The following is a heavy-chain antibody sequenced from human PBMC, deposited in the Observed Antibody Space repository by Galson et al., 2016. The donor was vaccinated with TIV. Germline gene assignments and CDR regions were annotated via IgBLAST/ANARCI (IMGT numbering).Heavy chain of an antibody. J-gene: IGHJ4*02. CDR3: SRRVHLDY. CDR1: GFTFGDYG. CDR2: IRTRGYDEST. V-gene: IGHV3-49*04. Sequence: SLRLSCAASGFTFGDYGMSWVRQAPGKGLEWIGFIRTRGYDESTEYAASVKGRFTMSRDDSKSIAYLQMNSLKTEDTAVYYCSRRVHLDYWGPGTLVTVSS.